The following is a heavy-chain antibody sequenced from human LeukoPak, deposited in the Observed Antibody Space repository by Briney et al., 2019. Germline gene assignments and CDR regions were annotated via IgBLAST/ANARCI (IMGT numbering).Heavy chain of an antibody. CDR1: GYTFTGSY. CDR3: ARALYGGNSVGY. V-gene: IGHV1-2*02. Sequence: ASVKVSCKASGYTFTGSYMHWVRQAPGQGLEGMGWINPNSGGINYAQKFQGRVTMTRDTSISTAYMELSRLRSDDTAVYYCARALYGGNSVGYWGQGTLVSVSS. J-gene: IGHJ4*02. CDR2: INPNSGGI. D-gene: IGHD4-23*01.